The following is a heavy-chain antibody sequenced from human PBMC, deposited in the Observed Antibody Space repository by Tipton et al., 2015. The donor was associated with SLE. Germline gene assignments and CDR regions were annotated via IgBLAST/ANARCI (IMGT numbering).Heavy chain of an antibody. Sequence: TLSLSCTVSGGSISSSSYYWGWFRQPPGKGLEWIGSIYYSGSTYYNPSLKSRVTISVETSKNQFSLHRSSVTAAVTAVYYWERVGLVAPAAKSSGVDNWGQGTLVTVST. J-gene: IGHJ4*02. CDR2: IYYSGST. V-gene: IGHV4-39*07. CDR1: GGSISSSSYY. D-gene: IGHD2-2*01. CDR3: ERVGLVAPAAKSSGVDN.